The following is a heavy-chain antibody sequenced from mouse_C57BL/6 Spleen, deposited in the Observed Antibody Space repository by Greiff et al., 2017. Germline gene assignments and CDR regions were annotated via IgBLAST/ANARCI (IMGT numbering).Heavy chain of an antibody. Sequence: EVKLMESGPGLVKPSQTVFLTCTVTGISITTGNYRWSWIRQFPGNKLEWIGYIYYSGTITYNPSLTSRTTITSATPKNQFFLEMNSLAAEDTATYCWAREGYYYAMDYWGQGTSVTVSS. CDR1: GISITTGNYR. CDR3: AREGYYYAMDY. CDR2: IYYSGTI. V-gene: IGHV3-5*01. J-gene: IGHJ4*01.